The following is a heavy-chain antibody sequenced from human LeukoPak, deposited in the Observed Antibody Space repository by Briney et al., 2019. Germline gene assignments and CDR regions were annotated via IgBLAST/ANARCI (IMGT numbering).Heavy chain of an antibody. CDR2: ISAYNGNT. J-gene: IGHJ3*02. V-gene: IGHV1-18*01. CDR1: GYTFTSYY. CDR3: ARVYYDSSGYDDAFDI. D-gene: IGHD3-22*01. Sequence: GASVKVSCKTSGYTFTSYYISWVRQAPGQGLEWMAWISAYNGNTKYAQKFQGRVTMTRDMSTSTVYMELSSLRSEDTAVYYCARVYYDSSGYDDAFDIWGQGTMVTVSS.